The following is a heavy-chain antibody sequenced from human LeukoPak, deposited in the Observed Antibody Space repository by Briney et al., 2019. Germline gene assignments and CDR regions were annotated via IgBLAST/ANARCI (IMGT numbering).Heavy chain of an antibody. V-gene: IGHV3-7*01. D-gene: IGHD3-22*01. Sequence: GGSLRLSCAASGFTFSSYWMSWVRQAPGKGLEWVANRKQDGSEKYYVDSVKGRFTISRDNAKNSLYLQMNSLRAEDKAVYYCARADRSGYKTYFDYWGQGTPVTVSS. CDR3: ARADRSGYKTYFDY. CDR2: RKQDGSEK. J-gene: IGHJ4*02. CDR1: GFTFSSYW.